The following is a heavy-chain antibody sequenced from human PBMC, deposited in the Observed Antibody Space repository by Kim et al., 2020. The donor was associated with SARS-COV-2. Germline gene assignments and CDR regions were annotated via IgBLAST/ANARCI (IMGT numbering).Heavy chain of an antibody. Sequence: ASVKVSCKASGYTFTSYGISWVRQAPGQGLEWMGWISAYNGNTNYAQKLQGRVTMTTDTSTSTAYMELRSLRSDDTAVYYCARDPTPRGLTPNGRVSWFDPWGQGTLVTVSS. J-gene: IGHJ5*02. D-gene: IGHD3-10*01. CDR2: ISAYNGNT. V-gene: IGHV1-18*01. CDR1: GYTFTSYG. CDR3: ARDPTPRGLTPNGRVSWFDP.